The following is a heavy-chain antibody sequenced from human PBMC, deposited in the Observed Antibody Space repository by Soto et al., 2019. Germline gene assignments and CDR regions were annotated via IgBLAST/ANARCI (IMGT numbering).Heavy chain of an antibody. V-gene: IGHV3-23*01. CDR3: AKDMSGHLVPYYFEY. CDR2: ISGSGGST. D-gene: IGHD3-3*01. Sequence: GGSLRLSCSASGFSFNEYAMNWVRQSPGKGLEWVSGISGSGGSTVYADSVKGRFTISRDNSNNTLYLQMNSLGAEDTAVYFCAKDMSGHLVPYYFEYWGQGTLVTVSS. CDR1: GFSFNEYA. J-gene: IGHJ4*02.